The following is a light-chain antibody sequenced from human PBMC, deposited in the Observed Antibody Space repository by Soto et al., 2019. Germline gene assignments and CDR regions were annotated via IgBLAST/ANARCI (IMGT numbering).Light chain of an antibody. J-gene: IGLJ1*01. V-gene: IGLV2-8*01. Sequence: QSALAQPPSASGSPGQSVTISCTGTSSDVGGYNYVSWYQQHPGKAPKLMIYGVTKRPSGVPDRFSGSKSGNTASLTVSGLQAEDEADYYCSSYAGSNNLKVFGTGTKVTVL. CDR2: GVT. CDR1: SSDVGGYNY. CDR3: SSYAGSNNLKV.